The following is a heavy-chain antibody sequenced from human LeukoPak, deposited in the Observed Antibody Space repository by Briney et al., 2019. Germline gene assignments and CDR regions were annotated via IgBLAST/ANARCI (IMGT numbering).Heavy chain of an antibody. CDR3: ARDLYYYASGSYPQFDY. Sequence: ASVKVSCKASGYTFTSYGISWVRQAPGQGLEWMGWTSAYNGNTNYAQKLQGRVTMTTDTSTSTAYMELRSLRSDDTAVYYCARDLYYYASGSYPQFDYWGQGTLVTVSS. CDR1: GYTFTSYG. J-gene: IGHJ4*02. CDR2: TSAYNGNT. V-gene: IGHV1-18*01. D-gene: IGHD3-10*01.